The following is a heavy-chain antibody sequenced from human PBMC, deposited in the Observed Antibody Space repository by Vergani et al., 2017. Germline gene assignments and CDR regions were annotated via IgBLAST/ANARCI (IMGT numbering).Heavy chain of an antibody. CDR2: ISSGGGDI. J-gene: IGHJ1*01. CDR1: GFTFDTYT. D-gene: IGHD3-10*01. CDR3: TTAWGLYYLHGEYFQY. V-gene: IGHV3-23*01. Sequence: EVQLLASGGGLVQPGGSRRLSCAGAGFTFDTYTMAYVRQAPGNGLEWVATISSGGGDIFYADSVKGRFTISRDNSKNTLFLQMNSLKDEDTAVYYCTTAWGLYYLHGEYFQYWGRGTLVSVSS.